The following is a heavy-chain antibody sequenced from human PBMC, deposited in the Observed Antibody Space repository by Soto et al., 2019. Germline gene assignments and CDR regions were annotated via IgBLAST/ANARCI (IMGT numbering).Heavy chain of an antibody. CDR1: GFTVGNNY. D-gene: IGHD3-10*01. CDR2: IYSTGTT. V-gene: IGHV3-53*01. Sequence: EVQLVESGGGLIQPGGSLKLSCAASGFTVGNNYMSWVRQAPGKGLDWVSLIYSTGTTKYADSVKGRFTVSRDNAKNTRYPQMNSLRAEDTAVYYCAKDGRGSGSHYNSFGYWGQGTLVTVSS. CDR3: AKDGRGSGSHYNSFGY. J-gene: IGHJ4*02.